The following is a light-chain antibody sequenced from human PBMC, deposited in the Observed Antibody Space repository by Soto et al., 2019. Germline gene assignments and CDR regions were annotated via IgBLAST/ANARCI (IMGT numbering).Light chain of an antibody. Sequence: EIVLTQSPDTLSLSPGERATLSCRASQTVSTFLAWYQQKPGQAPRLIVYDASKRAPGIPARFIGSVSGKDFTLTVSSLEPEYFALDYCQQRSGWQTFGEGPKVEI. J-gene: IGKJ1*01. CDR3: QQRSGWQT. CDR1: QTVSTF. CDR2: DAS. V-gene: IGKV3-11*01.